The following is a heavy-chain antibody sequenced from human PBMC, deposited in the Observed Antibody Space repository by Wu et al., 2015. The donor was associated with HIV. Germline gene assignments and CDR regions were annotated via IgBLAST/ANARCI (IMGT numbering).Heavy chain of an antibody. V-gene: IGHV1-8*01. D-gene: IGHD2-15*01. CDR3: ARGGFCSGGNCYGYWFDP. CDR2: VNPNSGNT. J-gene: IGHJ5*02. CDR1: GYTFTYYD. Sequence: QVQLMQSGAGVNKPGASVKVSCKASGYTFTYYDINWVRQATGQGLEWMGWVNPNSGNTGYAQKFQGRVTMTRNTSISTVYMELSSLRSEDTAIYYCARGGFCSGGNCYGYWFDPVGPGNPGPPSPQ.